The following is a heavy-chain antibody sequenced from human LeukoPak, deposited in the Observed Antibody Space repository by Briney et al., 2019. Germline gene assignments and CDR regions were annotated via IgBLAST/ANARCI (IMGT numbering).Heavy chain of an antibody. CDR3: ARAVAGTFDY. CDR1: GYTFTTYG. V-gene: IGHV1-18*01. Sequence: ASVKVSCKASGYTFTTYGISWVRQAPGQGLELMGWISAYNGNTNYAQKLQGRVTMTTDTSTSTAYMDLRSLRSDDTAVYYCARAVAGTFDYWGQGTLVTVSS. CDR2: ISAYNGNT. D-gene: IGHD6-19*01. J-gene: IGHJ4*02.